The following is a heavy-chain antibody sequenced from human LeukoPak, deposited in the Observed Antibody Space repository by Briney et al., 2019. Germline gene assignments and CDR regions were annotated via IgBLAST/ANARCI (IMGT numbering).Heavy chain of an antibody. CDR3: ARPRSGTFDY. V-gene: IGHV3-7*01. D-gene: IGHD3-10*01. Sequence: GGSLRLSCAASGFTFSNYWMTWVRQAPGKGLEWVANIKQHGNEKYYVDSVKGRFTISRDNAKNSPYLQMNSLRAEDTAIYYCARPRSGTFDYWGQGTLVTASS. CDR1: GFTFSNYW. CDR2: IKQHGNEK. J-gene: IGHJ4*02.